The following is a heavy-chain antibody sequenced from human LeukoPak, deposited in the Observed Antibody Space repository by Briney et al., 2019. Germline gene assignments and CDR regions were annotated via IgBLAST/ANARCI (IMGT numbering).Heavy chain of an antibody. Sequence: SETLSLTCTVSGDSISGRSYYWGWIRQPPGKGLERIGSIYYSGSTYYNPSLKSRVTISVDTSRNQFSLKLSSVTAADTAVYYCARNGAVGWFGDPHLDYWGQGTLVTVSS. CDR2: IYYSGST. CDR3: ARNGAVGWFGDPHLDY. D-gene: IGHD3-10*01. J-gene: IGHJ4*02. V-gene: IGHV4-39*07. CDR1: GDSISGRSYY.